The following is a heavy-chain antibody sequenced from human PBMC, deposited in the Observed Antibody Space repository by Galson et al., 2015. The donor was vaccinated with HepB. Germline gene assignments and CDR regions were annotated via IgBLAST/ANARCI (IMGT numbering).Heavy chain of an antibody. J-gene: IGHJ4*02. V-gene: IGHV3-33*01. D-gene: IGHD3-10*01. CDR3: ARDGIRGVIIRDQFDY. Sequence: SLRLSCAASGFTFSSYGMHWVRQAPGKGLEWVAVIWYDGSNKYYADSVKGRFTISRDNSKNTLYLQMNSLRAEDTAVYYCARDGIRGVIIRDQFDYWGQGTLVTVSS. CDR2: IWYDGSNK. CDR1: GFTFSSYG.